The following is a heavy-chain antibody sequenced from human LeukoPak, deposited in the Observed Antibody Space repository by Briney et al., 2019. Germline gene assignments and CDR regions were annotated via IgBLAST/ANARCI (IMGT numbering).Heavy chain of an antibody. CDR2: INSDGSEG. Sequence: HPGGSLRLSCAVSGFTFSGFWMSWSRQAPGKGLEWVASINSDGSEGYYADVVKGRFTISRDTFKNTLYLQMNSLRAEDTAIYYCARMSGDGYNFMSYWGQGTLVTASS. CDR3: ARMSGDGYNFMSY. D-gene: IGHD5-24*01. V-gene: IGHV3-7*03. J-gene: IGHJ4*02. CDR1: GFTFSGFW.